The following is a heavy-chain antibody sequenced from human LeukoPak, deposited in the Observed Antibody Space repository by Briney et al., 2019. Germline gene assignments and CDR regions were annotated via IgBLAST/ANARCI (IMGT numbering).Heavy chain of an antibody. CDR3: ARGGYFDSPFDY. V-gene: IGHV4-59*01. D-gene: IGHD3-22*01. Sequence: SETLSLTCTVSRGSIRSYYWNWIRLPPGKGLEWIGSIYKSGSSNYNPSLRSRVTISVDTSKTQFSLKLTSVTAADTAVYYCARGGYFDSPFDYWGQGTLVTVSS. J-gene: IGHJ4*02. CDR2: IYKSGSS. CDR1: RGSIRSYY.